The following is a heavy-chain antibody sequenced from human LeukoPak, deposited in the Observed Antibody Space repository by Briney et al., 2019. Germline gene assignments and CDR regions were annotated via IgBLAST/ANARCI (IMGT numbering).Heavy chain of an antibody. J-gene: IGHJ6*02. CDR2: IYPGDSDT. D-gene: IGHD2-21*01. V-gene: IGHV5-51*01. Sequence: NRGESLKISFKSSGYRFTNYWIGWVRQMPGKGLEWMGIIYPGDSDTGYSPSFQGQVTISADKSISAAYLQWSSLKASDTAMYYCARHYGGGEYYYGMDVWGQGTTVTVAS. CDR1: GYRFTNYW. CDR3: ARHYGGGEYYYGMDV.